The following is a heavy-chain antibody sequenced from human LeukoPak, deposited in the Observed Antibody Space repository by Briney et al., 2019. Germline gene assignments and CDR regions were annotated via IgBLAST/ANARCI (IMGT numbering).Heavy chain of an antibody. J-gene: IGHJ4*02. D-gene: IGHD1-26*01. CDR1: GDSFSSKSAT. V-gene: IGHV6-1*01. Sequence: SQTLSLTCAISGDSFSSKSATWNWIRQSPSRGLEWLGATYYRSKWFDAYAMSVKSRIIVSSDTSKNQFSLRLSSVTPEDTAVYYCARGEDLTFDYWGQGTLVTVSS. CDR3: ARGEDLTFDY. CDR2: TYYRSKWFD.